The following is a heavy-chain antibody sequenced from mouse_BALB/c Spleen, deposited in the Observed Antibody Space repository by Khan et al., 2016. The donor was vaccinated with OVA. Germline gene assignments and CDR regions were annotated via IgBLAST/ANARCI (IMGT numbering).Heavy chain of an antibody. Sequence: DVQLVESGGDLVKPGGSLKLSCAASGFTFSTYGMSWVRQTPDRRLEWVATVSTGGSYTYYPDSVKGRFTISRDNAKNTLYLQMNSLKSDATAIFYFTRVAYYYDSEGFAYWGQGTLVTVSA. J-gene: IGHJ3*01. CDR2: VSTGGSYT. CDR3: TRVAYYYDSEGFAY. D-gene: IGHD1-1*01. V-gene: IGHV5-6*01. CDR1: GFTFSTYG.